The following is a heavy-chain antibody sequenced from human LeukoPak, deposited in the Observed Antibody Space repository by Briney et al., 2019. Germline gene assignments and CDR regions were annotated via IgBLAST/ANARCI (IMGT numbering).Heavy chain of an antibody. D-gene: IGHD3-22*01. V-gene: IGHV1-2*02. CDR2: INPNSGGT. Sequence: ASVKVSCKASGYTFTGYYMHWVRQAPGQGLEWMGWINPNSGGTNYAQKFQGRVTMTRDTSISTAYMELSRLRSDDTAVYYCARDRSVYYYDSSGYFSWGQGTLVTVSS. J-gene: IGHJ4*02. CDR3: ARDRSVYYYDSSGYFS. CDR1: GYTFTGYY.